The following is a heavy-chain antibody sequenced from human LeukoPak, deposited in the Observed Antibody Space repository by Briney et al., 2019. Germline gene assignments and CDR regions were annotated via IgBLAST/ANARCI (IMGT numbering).Heavy chain of an antibody. V-gene: IGHV4-34*01. Sequence: SETLSLTCAVYGGSFSGYYWSWIRQPPGKGLEWIGEIYHSGSTNYNPSLKSRVTISVDKSKNQFSLKLSSVTAADTAVYYCARRRYSSGWYLDYWGQGTLVTVSS. J-gene: IGHJ4*02. CDR3: ARRRYSSGWYLDY. D-gene: IGHD6-19*01. CDR1: GGSFSGYY. CDR2: IYHSGST.